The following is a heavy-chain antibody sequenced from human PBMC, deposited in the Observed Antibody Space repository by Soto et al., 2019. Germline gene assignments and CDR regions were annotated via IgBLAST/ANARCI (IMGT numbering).Heavy chain of an antibody. V-gene: IGHV1-69*01. Sequence: QVQLVQSGAEVKKPGSSVKVSCKASGGTFSSYAISWVRQAPGQGLEWMGGIIPIFGTANYAQKFQGRVTITADESTSTAYMELSSLRSDDTAVYYCAREEAYCGGDCYSDYWGQGTLVTVSS. CDR1: GGTFSSYA. D-gene: IGHD2-21*02. CDR2: IIPIFGTA. J-gene: IGHJ4*02. CDR3: AREEAYCGGDCYSDY.